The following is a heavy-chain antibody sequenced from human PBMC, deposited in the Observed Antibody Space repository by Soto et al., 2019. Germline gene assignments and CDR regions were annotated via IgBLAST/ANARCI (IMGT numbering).Heavy chain of an antibody. CDR2: ISYDGSNK. V-gene: IGHV3-30-3*01. D-gene: IGHD1-26*01. CDR3: ARSNSGSYHFDY. CDR1: GFTFSSYA. J-gene: IGHJ4*02. Sequence: GGSLRLSCAASGFTFSSYAMHWVRQAPGKGLEWVAVISYDGSNKYYADSVKGRFTISRDNSKNTLYLQMNSLRAEDTAVYYCARSNSGSYHFDYWGQGTLVTVSS.